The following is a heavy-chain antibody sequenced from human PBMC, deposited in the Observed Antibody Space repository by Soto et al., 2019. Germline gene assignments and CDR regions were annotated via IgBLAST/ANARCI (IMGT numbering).Heavy chain of an antibody. D-gene: IGHD1-26*01. J-gene: IGHJ5*02. CDR2: IYYSGST. CDR1: GGSISSGGYY. Sequence: QVQLQESGPGLVKPSQTLSLTCTVSGGSISSGGYYWSWIRQHPGKGLEWIGYIYYSGSTYYNPSLKSRITLSVDTFKDPFSLQLGSVTAADTAVYYWAGAQNGIGGAENWFGPWGQGTLVTVSS. V-gene: IGHV4-31*03. CDR3: AGAQNGIGGAENWFGP.